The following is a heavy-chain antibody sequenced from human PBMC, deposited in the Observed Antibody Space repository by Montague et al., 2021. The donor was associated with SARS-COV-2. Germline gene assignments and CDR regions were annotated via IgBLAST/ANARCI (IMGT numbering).Heavy chain of an antibody. J-gene: IGHJ3*02. CDR3: ARRGRKLLPVATTIGGFDI. Sequence: SETLSLTCTVSGGSISSNNYYWDWIRQPPGKGLGWIGSIYDSGSTYYNPSLKSRVTISVDTSKNHFSLKLNSVTAADTAVYYCARRGRKLLPVATTIGGFDIWGQGTMVTVSP. V-gene: IGHV4-39*02. D-gene: IGHD5-12*01. CDR2: IYDSGST. CDR1: GGSISSNNYY.